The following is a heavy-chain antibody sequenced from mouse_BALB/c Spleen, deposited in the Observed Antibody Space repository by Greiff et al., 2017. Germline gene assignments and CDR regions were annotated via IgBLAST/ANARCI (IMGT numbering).Heavy chain of an antibody. J-gene: IGHJ1*01. CDR3: TRGYYGSSSYFDV. CDR2: IRLKSNNYAT. Sequence: EVKVEESGGGLVQPGGSMKLSCVASGFTFSNYWMNWVRQSPEKGLEWVAEIRLKSNNYATHYAESVKGRFTISRDDSKSSVYLQMNNLRAEDTGIYYCTRGYYGSSSYFDVWGAGTTVTVSS. D-gene: IGHD1-1*01. CDR1: GFTFSNYW. V-gene: IGHV6-6*02.